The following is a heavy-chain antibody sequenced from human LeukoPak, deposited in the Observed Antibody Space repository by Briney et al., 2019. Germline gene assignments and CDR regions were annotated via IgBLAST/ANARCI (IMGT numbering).Heavy chain of an antibody. CDR1: GYPFTTWE. D-gene: IGHD1-14*01. J-gene: IGHJ5*02. V-gene: IGHV1-8*01. Sequence: ASVKVSCKTSGYPFTTWEINWVRQAAGQGLEWMGWVHPNSGNTAYAQKFQGRVTKTRDTSISTAYVELSGLRSDDTAVYFCARGPRNDPWGQGTLVTVSS. CDR2: VHPNSGNT. CDR3: ARGPRNDP.